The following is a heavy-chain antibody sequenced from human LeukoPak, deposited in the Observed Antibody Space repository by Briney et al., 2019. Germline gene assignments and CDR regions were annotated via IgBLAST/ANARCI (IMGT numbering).Heavy chain of an antibody. CDR3: ARPVYCSGGSCYSSFDY. V-gene: IGHV3-23*01. CDR2: ISGSGGST. J-gene: IGHJ4*02. CDR1: GFTFSSYA. Sequence: GGSLRLSCAASGFTFSSYAMSWVRQAPGKGLEWVSAISGSGGSTYYADSVKGRFTISRDNSKNTLYLQMNSLRAEDTAVYYCARPVYCSGGSCYSSFDYWGQGTLVTVSS. D-gene: IGHD2-15*01.